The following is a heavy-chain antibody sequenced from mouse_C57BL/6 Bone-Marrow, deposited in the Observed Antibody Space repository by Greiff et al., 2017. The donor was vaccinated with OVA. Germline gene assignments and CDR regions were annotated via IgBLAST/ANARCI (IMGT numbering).Heavy chain of an antibody. CDR1: GYSITSGYY. V-gene: IGHV3-6*01. CDR2: ISYDGSN. Sequence: EVQLVESGPGLVKPSQSLSLTCSVTGYSITSGYYWNWIRQFPGNKLEWMGYISYDGSNNYNPSLKNRISITRDTSKNQFFLKLNSVTTEDTATYYCARGWFDYWGQGTTLTVSS. CDR3: ARGWFDY. J-gene: IGHJ2*01.